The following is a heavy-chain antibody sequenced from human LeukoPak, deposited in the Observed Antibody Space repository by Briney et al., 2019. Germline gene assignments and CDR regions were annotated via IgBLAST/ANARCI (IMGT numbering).Heavy chain of an antibody. Sequence: GGSLRLSCAASGFTLSSYEMNWVRQAPGKGLEWVSAISGSGGSTYYADSVKGRFTMSRDKFKNTVFLQMNSLRVEDTAVYYCARYGDYDRIWFDPWGEGTQVTVSS. CDR1: GFTLSSYE. CDR3: ARYGDYDRIWFDP. CDR2: ISGSGGST. D-gene: IGHD4-17*01. J-gene: IGHJ5*02. V-gene: IGHV3-23*01.